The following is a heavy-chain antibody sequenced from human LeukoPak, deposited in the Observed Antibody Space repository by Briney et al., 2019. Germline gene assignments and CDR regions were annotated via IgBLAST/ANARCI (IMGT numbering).Heavy chain of an antibody. CDR1: GGSISSYY. V-gene: IGHV4-59*08. Sequence: SETLSLTCTVSGGSISSYYWSWIRQPPGKGLEWIAYINYGGSTNYNPSLKSRVTISVDTSKNQFSLKLTSVTASDTAVYYCARRVTVTTSWFDPWGQGTLVTVSS. J-gene: IGHJ5*02. D-gene: IGHD4-11*01. CDR3: ARRVTVTTSWFDP. CDR2: INYGGST.